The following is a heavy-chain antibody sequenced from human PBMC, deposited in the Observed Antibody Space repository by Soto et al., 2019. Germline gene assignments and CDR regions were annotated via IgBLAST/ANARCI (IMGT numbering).Heavy chain of an antibody. Sequence: QLQLQESGPGMVKPSETLSLTCSVSGDSINSDKYYWGWIRQPPGKGLEWIGSIYFRGNTYYNPSLQTRVTISLDKAKSHFSLELNSVTAAHSAVYFCARLEGLATISYYFDFWGQGALVTVSS. J-gene: IGHJ4*02. CDR1: GDSINSDKYY. V-gene: IGHV4-39*02. CDR2: IYFRGNT. D-gene: IGHD6-19*01. CDR3: ARLEGLATISYYFDF.